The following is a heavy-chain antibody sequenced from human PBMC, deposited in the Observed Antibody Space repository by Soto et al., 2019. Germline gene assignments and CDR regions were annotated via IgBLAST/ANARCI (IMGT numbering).Heavy chain of an antibody. V-gene: IGHV1-18*01. CDR1: GYTFTSYG. CDR3: ARDIDPYDFWSGYYFFDY. J-gene: IGHJ4*02. CDR2: ISAYNGNT. D-gene: IGHD3-3*01. Sequence: EASVKVSCKASGYTFTSYGISWVRQAPGQGLEWMGWISAYNGNTNYAQKLQGRVTMTTDTSTSTAYMELRSLRSDDTAVYYCARDIDPYDFWSGYYFFDYWGQGTLVTVSS.